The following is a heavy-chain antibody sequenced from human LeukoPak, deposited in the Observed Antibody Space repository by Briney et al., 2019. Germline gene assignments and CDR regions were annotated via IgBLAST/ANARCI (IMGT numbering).Heavy chain of an antibody. D-gene: IGHD3-9*01. Sequence: SVKVSCKASGGTFSSYAIGWARQAPGQGLEWMGGIIPIFGTANYAQKFQGRVTITADESTSTAYMELSSLRSEDTAVYYCARELPPDDILDYWGQGTLVTVSS. CDR3: ARELPPDDILDY. V-gene: IGHV1-69*01. CDR1: GGTFSSYA. J-gene: IGHJ4*02. CDR2: IIPIFGTA.